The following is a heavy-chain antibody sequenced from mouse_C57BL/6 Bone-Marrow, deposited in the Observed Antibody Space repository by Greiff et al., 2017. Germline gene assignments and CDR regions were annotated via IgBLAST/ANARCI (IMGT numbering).Heavy chain of an antibody. CDR2: IWRGGST. CDR1: GFSLTSYG. CDR3: ASHYYGSSYDYYMDD. D-gene: IGHD1-1*01. V-gene: IGHV2-5*01. Sequence: QVQLKESGPGLVQPSQSLSITCTVSGFSLTSYGVHWVRQSPGKGLEWLGVIWRGGSTDYNAAFMSRLSITKDNSKSQVFFKMNSLQADDTAIYYCASHYYGSSYDYYMDDWGKGTSVTVSS. J-gene: IGHJ4*01.